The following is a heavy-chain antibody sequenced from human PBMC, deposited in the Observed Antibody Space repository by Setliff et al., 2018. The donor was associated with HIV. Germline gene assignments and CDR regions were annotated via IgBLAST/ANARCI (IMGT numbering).Heavy chain of an antibody. Sequence: SETLSLTCDVFGGSFSGYYWSWIRQPPGKGLEWIGEIIPSGSTNYNPSLKSRVTISLGTSRNQFSLKLTSVTAADTAIYYCASTTSGVSGSYPAHAFDIWGQGTMVTVSS. CDR3: ASTTSGVSGSYPAHAFDI. V-gene: IGHV4-34*12. D-gene: IGHD3-10*01. J-gene: IGHJ3*02. CDR1: GGSFSGYY. CDR2: IIPSGST.